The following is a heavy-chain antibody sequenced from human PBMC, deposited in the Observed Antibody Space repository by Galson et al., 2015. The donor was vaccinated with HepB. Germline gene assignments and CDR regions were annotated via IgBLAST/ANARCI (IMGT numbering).Heavy chain of an antibody. Sequence: ETLSLTCTVSGGSISSSSYYWGWIRQPPGKGLEWIGSIYYSGSTYYNPSLKSRVTISVDTSKNQFSLKLSSVTAADTAVYYCARSCLSTPKRLLWFGDRGAFDIWGQGTMVTVSS. CDR1: GGSISSSSYY. J-gene: IGHJ3*02. V-gene: IGHV4-39*07. D-gene: IGHD3-10*01. CDR3: ARSCLSTPKRLLWFGDRGAFDI. CDR2: IYYSGST.